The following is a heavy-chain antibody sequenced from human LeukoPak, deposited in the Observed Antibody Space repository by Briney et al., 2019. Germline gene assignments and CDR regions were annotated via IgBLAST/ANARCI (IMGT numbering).Heavy chain of an antibody. V-gene: IGHV1-18*01. CDR3: ARYDIAVAGTGFDY. CDR2: ISAYNGNT. J-gene: IGHJ4*02. Sequence: GASVKVSCKASGYTFTSYGISWVRQAPGQGLEWMGWISAYNGNTNYAQKLQGRVTMTTDTSTSTAYMELRSLGSDDTAVYYCARYDIAVAGTGFDYWGQGTLVTVSS. D-gene: IGHD6-19*01. CDR1: GYTFTSYG.